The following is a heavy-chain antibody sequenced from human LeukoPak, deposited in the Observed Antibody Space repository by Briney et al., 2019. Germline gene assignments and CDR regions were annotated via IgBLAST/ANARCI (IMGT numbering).Heavy chain of an antibody. J-gene: IGHJ4*02. CDR2: INPSGGST. CDR3: ARARVGGIDFWSGYYSAFHY. D-gene: IGHD3-3*01. Sequence: ASVKVSCKASGYTFTSYYMHWVRQAPGQGLEWMGIINPSGGSTSYAQKFQGRVTMTRDTSTSTVYMELSSLRSEDTAVYYCARARVGGIDFWSGYYSAFHYWGQGTLVTVSS. V-gene: IGHV1-46*01. CDR1: GYTFTSYY.